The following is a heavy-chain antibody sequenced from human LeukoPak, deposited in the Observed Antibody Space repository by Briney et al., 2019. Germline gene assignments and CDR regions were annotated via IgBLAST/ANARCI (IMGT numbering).Heavy chain of an antibody. CDR3: ARVQWLGDYYYYYYMDV. CDR1: GYTFTSYG. D-gene: IGHD6-19*01. CDR2: ISAYNGNT. Sequence: ASVKVSCKASGYTFTSYGISWVRQAPGQGLEWMGWISAYNGNTNYAQKLQGRVTMTTDTSTSTAYMELRSLRSVDTAVYYCARVQWLGDYYYYYYMDVWGKGTTVTVSS. J-gene: IGHJ6*03. V-gene: IGHV1-18*01.